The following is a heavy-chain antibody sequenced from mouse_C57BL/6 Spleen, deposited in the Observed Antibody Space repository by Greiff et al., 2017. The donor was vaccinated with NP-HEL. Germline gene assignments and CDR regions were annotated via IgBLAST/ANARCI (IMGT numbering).Heavy chain of an antibody. D-gene: IGHD1-1*01. Sequence: EVQLQQSGPELVKPGASVKISCKASGYTFTDYYMNWVKQSHGKSLEWIGDINPNNGGTSYNQKFKGKATLTVDKSSSTAYMELRSLTSEDSAVYYCARIDYYGSSYADYYAMDYWGQGTSVTVSS. CDR3: ARIDYYGSSYADYYAMDY. V-gene: IGHV1-26*01. J-gene: IGHJ4*01. CDR1: GYTFTDYY. CDR2: INPNNGGT.